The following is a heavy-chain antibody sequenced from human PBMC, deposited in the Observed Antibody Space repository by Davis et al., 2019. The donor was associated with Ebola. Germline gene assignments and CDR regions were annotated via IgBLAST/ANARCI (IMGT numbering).Heavy chain of an antibody. D-gene: IGHD4-11*01. Sequence: PGGSLRLSCAASGFTFSGSAMHWVRQASGKGLEWVGRIRSKANSYATAYAASVKGRFTISRDDSKNTAYLQMNSLKTEDTAVYYCAPEFPTVTLFDPWGQGTLVTVSS. CDR3: APEFPTVTLFDP. J-gene: IGHJ5*02. CDR1: GFTFSGSA. V-gene: IGHV3-73*01. CDR2: IRSKANSYAT.